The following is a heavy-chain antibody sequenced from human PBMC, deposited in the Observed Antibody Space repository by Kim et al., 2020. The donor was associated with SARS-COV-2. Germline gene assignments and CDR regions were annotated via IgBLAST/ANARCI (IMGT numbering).Heavy chain of an antibody. CDR3: TTDVRTRFLTDDVFDI. CDR1: GFTFNNAW. CDR2: IKSKTDGGTT. Sequence: GGSLRLSCAAYGFTFNNAWMSWVRQAPGKGLEWVGHIKSKTDGGTTYYAAPVKGRFTISRDDSKNTLYLQMNSLKTEDTAVYYCTTDVRTRFLTDDVFDIWGQGTMVTVSS. J-gene: IGHJ3*02. D-gene: IGHD3-3*01. V-gene: IGHV3-15*01.